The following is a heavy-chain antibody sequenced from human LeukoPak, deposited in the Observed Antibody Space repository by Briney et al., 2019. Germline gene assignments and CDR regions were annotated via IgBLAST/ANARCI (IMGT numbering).Heavy chain of an antibody. D-gene: IGHD5-24*01. J-gene: IGHJ3*02. CDR1: GFTFTNYN. Sequence: ASVKVSCKASGFTFTNYNMHWVRQAPGQGLEWMGIINPSGGSTNYAQNFQARVTMTRDTSTSTVYMELSSLRSEDTAVYYCARVRDGYNDTYDIWGQGTMVTVPS. CDR3: ARVRDGYNDTYDI. CDR2: INPSGGST. V-gene: IGHV1-46*01.